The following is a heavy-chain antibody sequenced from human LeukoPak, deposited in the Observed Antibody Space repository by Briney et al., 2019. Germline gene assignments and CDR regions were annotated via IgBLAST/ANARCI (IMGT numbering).Heavy chain of an antibody. J-gene: IGHJ4*02. D-gene: IGHD3-10*01. CDR1: GYTFTSYG. Sequence: ASVKVSCKASGYTFTSYGISWVRQAPGQGLEWMGWISTYNGNTNYAQKLQGRVTMTADTSTSTAYMELRSVRSDDTAVYYCARDLGTMYYYGSGSHRDFDYWGQGTLVTVSS. CDR2: ISTYNGNT. CDR3: ARDLGTMYYYGSGSHRDFDY. V-gene: IGHV1-18*01.